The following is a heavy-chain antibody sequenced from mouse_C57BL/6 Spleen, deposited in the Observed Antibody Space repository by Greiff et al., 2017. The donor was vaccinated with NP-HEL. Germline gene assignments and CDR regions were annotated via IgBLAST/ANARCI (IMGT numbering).Heavy chain of an antibody. CDR3: ARKPYSNYEDYAMDY. D-gene: IGHD2-5*01. CDR2: IYPGDGDT. V-gene: IGHV1-80*01. J-gene: IGHJ4*01. Sequence: VKLVESGAELVKPGASVKISCKASGYAFSSYWMNWVKQRPGKGLEWIGQIYPGDGDTNYNGKFKGKATLTADKSSSTAYMQLSSLTSEDSAVYFCARKPYSNYEDYAMDYWGQGTSVTVSS. CDR1: GYAFSSYW.